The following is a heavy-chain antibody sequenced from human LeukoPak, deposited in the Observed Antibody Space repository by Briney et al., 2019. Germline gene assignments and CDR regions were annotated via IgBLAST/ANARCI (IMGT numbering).Heavy chain of an antibody. Sequence: KPSETLSLTCTVSSDSISSSNYYWAWIRQPPGKGLEWIANIYYTGSTYYNPSLKNRVTISVDTSKNQFSLKVMSVTAADTAVYYCARATTRRIAARPNSWFDPWGQGTLVTVSS. V-gene: IGHV4-39*01. D-gene: IGHD6-6*01. J-gene: IGHJ5*02. CDR2: IYYTGST. CDR1: SDSISSSNYY. CDR3: ARATTRRIAARPNSWFDP.